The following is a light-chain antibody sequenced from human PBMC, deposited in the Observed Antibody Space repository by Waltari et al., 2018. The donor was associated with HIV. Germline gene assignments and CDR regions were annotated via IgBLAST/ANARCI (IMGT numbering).Light chain of an antibody. CDR3: GTWDSGLSVVV. V-gene: IGLV1-51*01. Sequence: QSVLTQPPSVSAAPGQTVTITCSGTSSNIGNNYVSWYQHLPGTAPQLLIYDNKKRPAGIPDRFSASKPGTSATLDITGLQTGDEADYYCGTWDSGLSVVVFGEGTKLTVL. J-gene: IGLJ2*01. CDR1: SSNIGNNY. CDR2: DNK.